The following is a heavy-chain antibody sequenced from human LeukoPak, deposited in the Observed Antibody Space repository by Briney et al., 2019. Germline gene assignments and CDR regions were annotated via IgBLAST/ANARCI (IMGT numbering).Heavy chain of an antibody. CDR3: ARLITVSGVVIPTHYGMDV. V-gene: IGHV4-59*01. Sequence: SETLSLTCTVSGGSISSYYWSWIRQLPGKGLEWIGYIYNSGSTNYNPSLKSRVTISVDTSKNQFSLKLTSVTAADTAVYYCARLITVSGVVIPTHYGMDVWGQGTTVTVSS. CDR1: GGSISSYY. J-gene: IGHJ6*02. CDR2: IYNSGST. D-gene: IGHD3-3*01.